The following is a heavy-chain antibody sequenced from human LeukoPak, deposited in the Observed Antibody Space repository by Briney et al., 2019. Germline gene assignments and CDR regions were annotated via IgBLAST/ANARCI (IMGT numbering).Heavy chain of an antibody. CDR3: ARHYYYDSSGYPVEAFDI. D-gene: IGHD3-22*01. CDR1: GFTVSSNY. V-gene: IGHV3-66*04. J-gene: IGHJ3*02. Sequence: GGSLRLSCAASGFTVSSNYMSWVRQAPGKGLEWVSVIYSGGSTYYADSVKGRFTISRDNSKNTLYLQMNSLRAEDTAVYYCARHYYYDSSGYPVEAFDIWGQGTMVTVSS. CDR2: IYSGGST.